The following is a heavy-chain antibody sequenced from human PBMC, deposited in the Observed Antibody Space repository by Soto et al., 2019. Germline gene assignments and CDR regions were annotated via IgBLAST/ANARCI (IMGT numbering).Heavy chain of an antibody. CDR1: GGSMSSHY. Sequence: TGTLYLTCTVSGGSMSSHYWTWLRQPPGKGLEWIGYISYSGSTYYNPSLKSRVTISADTSRNQFSLKLSSVIAADTAVYYCARADPDASVGYWGQGTLVTVSS. V-gene: IGHV4-59*11. D-gene: IGHD3-16*01. J-gene: IGHJ4*02. CDR3: ARADPDASVGY. CDR2: ISYSGST.